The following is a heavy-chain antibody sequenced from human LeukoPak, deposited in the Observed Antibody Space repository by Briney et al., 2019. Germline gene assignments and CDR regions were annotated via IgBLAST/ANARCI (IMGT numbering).Heavy chain of an antibody. V-gene: IGHV3-21*01. J-gene: IGHJ4*02. D-gene: IGHD3-22*01. CDR2: ISSSSSYI. CDR1: GFTFSSYA. Sequence: PGGSLRLSCAASGFTFSSYAMSWVRQAPGKGLEWVSSISSSSSYIYYADSVKGRFTISRDNAKNSLYLQMNSLRAEDTAVYYCARVVDYYDSSGYYQNDYWGQGTLVTVSS. CDR3: ARVVDYYDSSGYYQNDY.